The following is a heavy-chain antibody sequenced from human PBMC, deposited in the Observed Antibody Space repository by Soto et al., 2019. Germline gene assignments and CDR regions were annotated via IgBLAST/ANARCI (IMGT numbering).Heavy chain of an antibody. CDR2: IHAGNGNT. D-gene: IGHD2-2*01. CDR1: GYTFTTYS. CDR3: ASAACRRTSCYNYYAYGMDV. V-gene: IGHV1-3*01. J-gene: IGHJ6*02. Sequence: QVQLVQSGPEMKKPGASVKLSCKASGYTFTTYSMHWVRQAPGQRLEWMGWIHAGNGNTEHSQKFQGRVTITRDTSASTAYLELGSLRSEDTAVYYCASAACRRTSCYNYYAYGMDVCGQGTAVTVS.